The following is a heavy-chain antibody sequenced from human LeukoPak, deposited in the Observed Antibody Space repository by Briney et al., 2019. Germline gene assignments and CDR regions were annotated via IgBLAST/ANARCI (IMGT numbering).Heavy chain of an antibody. CDR2: ISYDGSNK. J-gene: IGHJ4*02. D-gene: IGHD2-2*03. CDR3: AKDLGWAPFDY. CDR1: GFTFSSYG. V-gene: IGHV3-30*18. Sequence: GGSLRLSCAASGFTFSSYGMPWVPQAPGKGLEWVAVISYDGSNKYYADSVKGRFTISRDNSKNTLYLQMNSLRAEDTAVYYCAKDLGWAPFDYWGQGTLVTVS.